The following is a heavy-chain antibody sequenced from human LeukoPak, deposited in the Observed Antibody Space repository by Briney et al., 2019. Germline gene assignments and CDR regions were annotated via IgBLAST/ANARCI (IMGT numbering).Heavy chain of an antibody. V-gene: IGHV4-59*08. Sequence: PSETLSLTCTVSGGSISSYYWSWIRQPPGKGLEWIGYIYYSGSTNYNPSLKSRVTISVDTSKNQFSLKLSSVTAADTAVYYCARSPGHYYGSGSYYIDYWGQGTLVTVSS. CDR2: IYYSGST. J-gene: IGHJ4*02. CDR1: GGSISSYY. CDR3: ARSPGHYYGSGSYYIDY. D-gene: IGHD3-10*01.